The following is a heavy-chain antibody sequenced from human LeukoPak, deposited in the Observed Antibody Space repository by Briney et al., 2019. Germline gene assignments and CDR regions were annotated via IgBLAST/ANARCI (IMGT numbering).Heavy chain of an antibody. D-gene: IGHD6-25*01. CDR2: IYSGGST. CDR3: ARSFSGIAAGTDGMDV. V-gene: IGHV3-66*01. CDR1: GFTFRHAW. Sequence: GGSLRLSCAASGFTFRHAWMNWVRQAPGKGLEWVSVIYSGGSTYYADSVKGRFTISRDNSKNTLYLQMNSLRAEDTAVYYCARSFSGIAAGTDGMDVWGQGTTVTVSS. J-gene: IGHJ6*02.